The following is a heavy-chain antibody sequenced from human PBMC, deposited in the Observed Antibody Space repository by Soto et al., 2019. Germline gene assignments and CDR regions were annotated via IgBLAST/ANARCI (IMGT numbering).Heavy chain of an antibody. CDR2: IKSKTDGGTT. CDR1: GFTFSNAW. Sequence: PGGSLRLSCAASGFTFSNAWMSWVRQAPGKGLEWVGRIKSKTDGGTTDYAAPVKGRFTISRDDSKNTLYLQMNSLKTEDTAVYYCTTDTGSSWYPADYWGQGTLVTVS. J-gene: IGHJ4*02. CDR3: TTDTGSSWYPADY. D-gene: IGHD6-13*01. V-gene: IGHV3-15*01.